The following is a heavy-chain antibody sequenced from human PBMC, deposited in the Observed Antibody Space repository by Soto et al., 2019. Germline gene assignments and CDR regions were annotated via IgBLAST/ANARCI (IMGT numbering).Heavy chain of an antibody. V-gene: IGHV3-48*01. CDR1: GSTLSTYS. Sequence: EVLLVGSGGGLVQPGGSLRLSCAASGSTLSTYSMNWVRQAPGKGLGWVSYISSSSHTIFYADSVKGRFIISRDNARNSLFLQMNSLRAEDSDVYYCAARGYYAVFDSWGLGTMVTISS. D-gene: IGHD3-22*01. CDR3: AARGYYAVFDS. J-gene: IGHJ3*02. CDR2: ISSSSHTI.